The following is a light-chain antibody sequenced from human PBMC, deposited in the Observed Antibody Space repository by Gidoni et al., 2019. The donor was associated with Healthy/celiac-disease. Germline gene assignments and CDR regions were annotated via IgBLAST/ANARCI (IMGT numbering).Light chain of an antibody. J-gene: IGKJ4*01. CDR1: QSVLYSSNNKNY. Sequence: DIVMTQSQDSLAVSLGESATINCKSSQSVLYSSNNKNYLAWYQQKPVQPPKLLIYWASTRESGVPARFSGSGSGTDFPLTISSLQAEDVAVYYCQQYYSTPTFGGGTKVEIK. V-gene: IGKV4-1*01. CDR2: WAS. CDR3: QQYYSTPT.